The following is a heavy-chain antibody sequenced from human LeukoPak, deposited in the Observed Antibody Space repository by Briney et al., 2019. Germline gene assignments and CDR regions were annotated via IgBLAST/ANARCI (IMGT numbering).Heavy chain of an antibody. Sequence: SQTLSLTCTVSGGSISSGSYYWSWIRQPAGKGLEWIGRIYTSGSTNYNPSLKSRVPISVDTSKNQFSLQLRSVTAADTAVYYSARTQTYYGSGSYNFDYWGQGTLVTVSS. CDR1: GGSISSGSYY. D-gene: IGHD3-10*01. V-gene: IGHV4-61*02. CDR3: ARTQTYYGSGSYNFDY. J-gene: IGHJ4*02. CDR2: IYTSGST.